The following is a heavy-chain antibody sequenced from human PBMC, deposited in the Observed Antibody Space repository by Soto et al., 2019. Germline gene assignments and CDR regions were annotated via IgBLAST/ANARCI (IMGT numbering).Heavy chain of an antibody. D-gene: IGHD3-10*01. CDR3: ARSDPAYAHGLNV. CDR1: GSTVTAHY. J-gene: IGHJ6*02. CDR2: IYSGGGK. Sequence: LSCAASGSTVTAHYVAWVRQAPGRGLEWVSLIYSGGGKYYADSVKGRFTISRDTSEKTFYLQMNSLRSEDTAVYYCARSDPAYAHGLNVWGQGTTVTVSS. V-gene: IGHV3-53*01.